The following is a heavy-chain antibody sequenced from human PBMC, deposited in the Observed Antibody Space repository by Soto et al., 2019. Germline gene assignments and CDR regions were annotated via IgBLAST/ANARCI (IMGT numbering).Heavy chain of an antibody. CDR1: GYTFTGYY. CDR2: INPNSGGT. V-gene: IGHV1-2*02. Sequence: ASVKVSCKASGYTFTGYYMHWVRQAPGQGLGWMGWINPNSGGTNYAQKFQGRVTMTRDTSISTAYMELSRLRSDDTAVYYCARDQNGDYRSFDYWGQGTLANVSS. CDR3: ARDQNGDYRSFDY. D-gene: IGHD4-17*01. J-gene: IGHJ4*02.